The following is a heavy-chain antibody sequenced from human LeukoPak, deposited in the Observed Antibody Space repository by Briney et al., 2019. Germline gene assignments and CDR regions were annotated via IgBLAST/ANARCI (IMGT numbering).Heavy chain of an antibody. Sequence: GGSLRLSCAASGFTFSNYGMHWVRQAPGKGLEWVALIWYDGRTKFHADSVKGRFTISRDNSKNTLFLQMDSLRDEDTAVYYCSREWGRIAVAGGPGYWGQGARVTVSS. V-gene: IGHV3-33*01. CDR1: GFTFSNYG. J-gene: IGHJ4*02. CDR3: SREWGRIAVAGGPGY. D-gene: IGHD6-19*01. CDR2: IWYDGRTK.